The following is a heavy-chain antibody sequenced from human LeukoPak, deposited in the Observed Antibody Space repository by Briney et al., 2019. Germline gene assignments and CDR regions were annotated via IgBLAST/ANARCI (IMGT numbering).Heavy chain of an antibody. CDR1: GFTFSTYW. Sequence: GGSLRLSCAAPGFTFSTYWMHWVRQAPGKGLVWVSRINPDGTTTSYADSVKGRFTISRDNATDTVYLQMNSLRAEDTAVYYCARATIGWYSFDYWGQGTLVTVSS. CDR2: INPDGTTT. V-gene: IGHV3-74*01. J-gene: IGHJ4*02. D-gene: IGHD6-19*01. CDR3: ARATIGWYSFDY.